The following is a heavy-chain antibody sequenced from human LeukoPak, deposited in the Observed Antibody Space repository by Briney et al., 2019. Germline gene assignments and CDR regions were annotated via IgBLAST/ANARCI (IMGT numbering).Heavy chain of an antibody. CDR1: GFTVSSNY. D-gene: IGHD6-13*01. CDR3: AGGVAAAGTGYFDY. V-gene: IGHV3-53*01. CDR2: IYSGGTT. Sequence: PGGSLRLSCAASGFTVSSNYMSWVRQAPGRGLEWVSLIYSGGTTYHADSVKGRFTISRDNSKNTLYLQMNSLRAEDTAVYYCAGGVAAAGTGYFDYWGQGTLVTVSS. J-gene: IGHJ4*02.